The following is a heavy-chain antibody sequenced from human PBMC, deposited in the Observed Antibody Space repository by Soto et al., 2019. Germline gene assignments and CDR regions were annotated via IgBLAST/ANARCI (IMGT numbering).Heavy chain of an antibody. CDR3: ARVGAATLADY. D-gene: IGHD2-15*01. Sequence: QVQLQESGPGLVKASETLSLTCTVSGGFISNYYCSWIRQPPGKGLEWIGYIYYSGSANYNPSLTSRLTISVDKTKNQFALTLSYVTAADRAVYYCARVGAATLADYWGQGTLVTAS. V-gene: IGHV4-59*01. J-gene: IGHJ4*02. CDR1: GGFISNYY. CDR2: IYYSGSA.